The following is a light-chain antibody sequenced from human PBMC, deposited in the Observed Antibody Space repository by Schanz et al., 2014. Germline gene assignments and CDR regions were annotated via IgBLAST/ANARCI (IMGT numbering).Light chain of an antibody. J-gene: IGLJ2*01. CDR2: EVT. V-gene: IGLV2-8*01. Sequence: QSVLTQPPSASGSPGQSVTISCTGTSSDFGAYNSVSWYQQHPGKAPKVIIYEVTKRPSGVPDRFSGSKSGTSASLAITGLQAEDEADYYCQSYDSSLSGVVFGGGTKLTVL. CDR3: QSYDSSLSGVV. CDR1: SSDFGAYNS.